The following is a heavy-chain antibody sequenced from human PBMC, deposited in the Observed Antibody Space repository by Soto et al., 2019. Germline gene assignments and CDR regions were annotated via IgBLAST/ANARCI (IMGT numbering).Heavy chain of an antibody. CDR2: IKQDGSEK. D-gene: IGHD3-22*01. Sequence: GGSLRLSCAASGFTFSSYWMSWVRQAPGKGLEWVANIKQDGSEKYYVDSVKGRFTISRDNAKNSLYLQMNSLRAEDTAVYYCARDNAYYYDSSGYYRGSSFDYWGQGTLVTVSS. CDR1: GFTFSSYW. J-gene: IGHJ4*02. CDR3: ARDNAYYYDSSGYYRGSSFDY. V-gene: IGHV3-7*05.